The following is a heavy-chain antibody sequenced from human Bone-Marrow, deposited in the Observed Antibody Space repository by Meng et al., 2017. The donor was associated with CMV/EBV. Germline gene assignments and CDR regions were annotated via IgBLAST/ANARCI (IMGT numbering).Heavy chain of an antibody. J-gene: IGHJ4*02. CDR3: ARDITGDHY. D-gene: IGHD7-27*01. CDR2: IHYSGTT. V-gene: IGHV4-39*07. Sequence: SETLSLTCTVSGDSVSSDSHSWSWIRQPPGKGLEWIASIHYSGTTYYNPSLKSRVTISVDTSKNQFSLKVTSVTAADTAVYYCARDITGDHYWGQGTLVTVSS. CDR1: GDSVSSDSHS.